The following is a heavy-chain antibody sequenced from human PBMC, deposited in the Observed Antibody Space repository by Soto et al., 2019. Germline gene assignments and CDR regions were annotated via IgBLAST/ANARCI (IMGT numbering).Heavy chain of an antibody. CDR3: SREFTTDYDYVWGSSSLHDAFDI. J-gene: IGHJ3*02. V-gene: IGHV3-21*01. D-gene: IGHD3-16*01. CDR2: GSSSSSYR. CDR1: GFTVSSYS. Sequence: GGSLRLSWAASGFTVSSYSMNWVRHPPGKGMEWVSSGSSSSSYRYEADSVKGRCTISIDIAENSLYLQMKRRRAEDTDVYYCSREFTTDYDYVWGSSSLHDAFDIWGQGTTVTVSS.